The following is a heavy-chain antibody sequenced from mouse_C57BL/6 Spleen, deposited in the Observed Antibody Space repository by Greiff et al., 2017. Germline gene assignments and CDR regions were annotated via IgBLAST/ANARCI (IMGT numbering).Heavy chain of an antibody. CDR3: ARSGKLGYFDY. J-gene: IGHJ2*01. CDR1: GYTFTSYW. Sequence: VQLQQPGAELVRPGSSVKLSCKASGYTFTSYWMHWVKQRPIQGLEWIGNIDPSDSETHYNQKFKDKATLTVDKSSSTAYMQLSSLTSEDSAVYYCARSGKLGYFDYWGQGTTLTVSS. CDR2: IDPSDSET. D-gene: IGHD4-1*01. V-gene: IGHV1-52*01.